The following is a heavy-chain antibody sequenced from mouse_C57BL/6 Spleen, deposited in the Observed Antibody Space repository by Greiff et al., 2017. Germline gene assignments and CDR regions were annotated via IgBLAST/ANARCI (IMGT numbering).Heavy chain of an antibody. CDR3: ARALHYYAMDY. Sequence: EVHLVESEGGLVQPGSSMKLSCTASGFTFSDYYMAWVRQVPEKGLEWVANINYDGSSTYYLDSLKSRFIISRDNAKNILYLQMSSLKSEDTATYYCARALHYYAMDYWGQGTSVTVSS. CDR1: GFTFSDYY. D-gene: IGHD2-1*01. CDR2: INYDGSST. V-gene: IGHV5-16*01. J-gene: IGHJ4*01.